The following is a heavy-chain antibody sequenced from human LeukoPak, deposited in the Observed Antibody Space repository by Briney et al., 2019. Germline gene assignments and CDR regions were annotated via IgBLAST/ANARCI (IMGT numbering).Heavy chain of an antibody. CDR1: GYTFTSYG. CDR3: ARLSPPIASFCSGGTCYSGGFDP. J-gene: IGHJ5*02. V-gene: IGHV1-18*01. D-gene: IGHD2-15*01. Sequence: ASVKVSCKASGYTFTSYGITWVRQAPGQGLEWMGWITTYNGNTYYAQNFQGRVTMTTDTSTSTAYMEVRSLRSDDTAVYYCARLSPPIASFCSGGTCYSGGFDPWGQGTLVTVSS. CDR2: ITTYNGNT.